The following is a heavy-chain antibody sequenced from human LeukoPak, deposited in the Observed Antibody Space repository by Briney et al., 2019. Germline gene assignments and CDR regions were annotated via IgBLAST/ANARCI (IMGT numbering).Heavy chain of an antibody. Sequence: SETLSLTCTVSGYSISSGHYWGWVRQPPGKGLEWIGSFYHGGSTYYNSSLKSRVTISVDTSKNQFSLKVSSVTAADTAVYYCARAYGDYGYWGQGTLVTVSS. J-gene: IGHJ4*02. D-gene: IGHD4-17*01. CDR1: GYSISSGHY. CDR3: ARAYGDYGY. V-gene: IGHV4-38-2*02. CDR2: FYHGGST.